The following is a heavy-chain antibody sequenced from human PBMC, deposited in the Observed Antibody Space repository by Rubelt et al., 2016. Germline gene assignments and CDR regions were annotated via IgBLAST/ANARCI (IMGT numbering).Heavy chain of an antibody. CDR2: IYYSGST. CDR1: GGSISSYY. Sequence: QVQLQESGPGLVKPSETLSLTCTVSGGSISSYYWSWIRQPPGKGLEWIGYIYYSGSTNYNPSRKSRVTISVDTSKNQFSLKLSSVTAADTAVYYCAGGITIFGVASGYFDYWGQGTLVTVSS. D-gene: IGHD3-3*01. V-gene: IGHV4-59*01. CDR3: AGGITIFGVASGYFDY. J-gene: IGHJ4*02.